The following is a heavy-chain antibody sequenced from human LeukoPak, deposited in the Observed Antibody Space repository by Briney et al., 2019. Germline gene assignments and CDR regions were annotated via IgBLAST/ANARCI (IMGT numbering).Heavy chain of an antibody. CDR1: NYSISSGYY. V-gene: IGHV4-38-2*02. Sequence: SETLSLTCTVSNYSISSGYYWGWIRQPPGKGLEWIASIYHSGSTYYNPPLKSRVAISVDTSKNQFSLKLSSVTAADTAVYYCTREWELVDYWGQGTLVTVSS. D-gene: IGHD1-26*01. CDR3: TREWELVDY. CDR2: IYHSGST. J-gene: IGHJ4*02.